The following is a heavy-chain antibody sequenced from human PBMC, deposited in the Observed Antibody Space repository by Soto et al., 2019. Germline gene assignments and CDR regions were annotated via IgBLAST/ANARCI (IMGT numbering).Heavy chain of an antibody. J-gene: IGHJ3*02. V-gene: IGHV3-23*01. CDR3: AKDRATVVGYDAFDI. CDR2: ISGSGGST. CDR1: GFTLSSYA. D-gene: IGHD6-19*01. Sequence: GGSLRLSCAASGFTLSSYAMSWVRQAPGEGLEWVSGISGSGGSTYYADSVKGRFTISRDNSKNTLYLQMNSLRAEDTAVYYCAKDRATVVGYDAFDIWGQGTMVTVSS.